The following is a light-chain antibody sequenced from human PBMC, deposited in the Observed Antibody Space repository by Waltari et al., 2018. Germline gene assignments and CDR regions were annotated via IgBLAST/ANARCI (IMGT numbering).Light chain of an antibody. CDR1: NIGRKS. V-gene: IGLV3-21*04. Sequence: YVLTQPPSVPVVPGKTARLPFGGDNIGRKSVNWYQQKPGQAPVLVMFYDTDRPSEIPERFSGSNSGNTATLTISWVEAGDEADYHCQVWDDVTDSGVFGGGTKLTVL. J-gene: IGLJ3*02. CDR2: YDT. CDR3: QVWDDVTDSGV.